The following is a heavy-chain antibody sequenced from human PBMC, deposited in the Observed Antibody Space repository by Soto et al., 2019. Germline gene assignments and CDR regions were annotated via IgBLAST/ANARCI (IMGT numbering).Heavy chain of an antibody. Sequence: QITLKESGPTLVKPTQTLTLTCTFSGFSLSTNAVNVGWIRQPPGKALEWLALIYWDDDKRYSPSLKNRLTITKDTSKNQVVLTMTNMDPVDTATYYCAHSHALGGFDYSGQGTLVTVSS. V-gene: IGHV2-5*02. CDR1: GFSLSTNAVN. CDR2: IYWDDDK. CDR3: AHSHALGGFDY. J-gene: IGHJ4*02. D-gene: IGHD3-16*01.